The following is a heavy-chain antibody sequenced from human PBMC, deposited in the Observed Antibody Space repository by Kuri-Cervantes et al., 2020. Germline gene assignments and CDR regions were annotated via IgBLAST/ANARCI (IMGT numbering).Heavy chain of an antibody. J-gene: IGHJ4*02. D-gene: IGHD6-13*01. V-gene: IGHV1-46*01. CDR1: GYTFTSYY. Sequence: ASVKVSCKASGYTFTSYYMHWVRQAPGQVLEWMGIINPSGGRTSYAKKFQVRVTMTSDKSTSTVYMELNSLRSEDTAVYYCARGIAVVAAAGTGYYFDYWGQGTLVTVSS. CDR2: INPSGGRT. CDR3: ARGIAVVAAAGTGYYFDY.